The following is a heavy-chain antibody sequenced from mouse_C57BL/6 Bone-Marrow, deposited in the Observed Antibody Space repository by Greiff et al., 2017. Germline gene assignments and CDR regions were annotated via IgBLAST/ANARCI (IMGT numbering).Heavy chain of an antibody. CDR3: TRWHYRTMDY. CDR1: GYTFTDYE. Sequence: QVQLQQSGAELVRPGASVTLSCKASGYTFTDYEMHWVKQTPVHGLEWNGAIDPETGGTAYNQKFKGKAILTADKSSSTAYMELRSLTSEDSAVYYCTRWHYRTMDYWGQGTSVTVSS. D-gene: IGHD2-12*01. J-gene: IGHJ4*01. V-gene: IGHV1-15*01. CDR2: IDPETGGT.